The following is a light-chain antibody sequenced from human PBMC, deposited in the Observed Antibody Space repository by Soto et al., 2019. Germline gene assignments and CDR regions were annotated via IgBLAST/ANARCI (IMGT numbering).Light chain of an antibody. CDR1: QSISSF. CDR3: QQSYRTAYA. J-gene: IGKJ2*01. CDR2: AAS. Sequence: DIQMTQSPSSLSASVGDRVTIPCRATQSISSFLNWYQQKPGKAAKLLIYAASNLQSGVPSRFSGSGSWTDFYLTITNLQPEDVATYYCQQSYRTAYAFGKGTKLEIK. V-gene: IGKV1-39*01.